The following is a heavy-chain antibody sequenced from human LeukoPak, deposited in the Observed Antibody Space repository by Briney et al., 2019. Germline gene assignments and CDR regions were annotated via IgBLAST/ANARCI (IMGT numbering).Heavy chain of an antibody. Sequence: PSETLSLTCTVSGGSISSSSSYWGWIRQPPGKGLEWIGSIYYSGSTYYNPSLKSRVTISVDTSKNQFSLKLSSVTAADTAVYYCARLSNLLLWFGELSYFDYWGQGTLVTVSS. J-gene: IGHJ4*02. V-gene: IGHV4-39*01. CDR1: GGSISSSSSY. D-gene: IGHD3-10*01. CDR3: ARLSNLLLWFGELSYFDY. CDR2: IYYSGST.